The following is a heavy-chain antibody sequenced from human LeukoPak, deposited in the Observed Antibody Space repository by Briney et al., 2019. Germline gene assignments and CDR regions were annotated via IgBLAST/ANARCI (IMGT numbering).Heavy chain of an antibody. CDR3: TRGDYSSGLTFDY. D-gene: IGHD6-19*01. CDR2: IRSKAYGGTT. J-gene: IGHJ4*02. CDR1: GFTFGDYA. V-gene: IGHV3-49*03. Sequence: GGSLRLSCTASGFTFGDYAMSWFRQAPGKGLEWAGFIRSKAYGGTTEYAASVKGRFTISRDDSKSIAYLQMNSLKTEDTAVYYCTRGDYSSGLTFDYWGQGTLVTVSS.